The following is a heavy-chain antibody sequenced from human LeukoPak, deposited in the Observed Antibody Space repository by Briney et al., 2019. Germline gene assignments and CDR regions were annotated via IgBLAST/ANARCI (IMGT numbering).Heavy chain of an antibody. J-gene: IGHJ6*03. CDR1: GFTFSSYS. Sequence: GSLRLSCAASGFTFSSYSMNWVRQAPGKGLEWVSSISSSSSYIYYADSVKGRFTISRDNAKNSLYLQINSLRAEDTAVYYCARGTGKYYMDVWGKGTTVTVSS. V-gene: IGHV3-21*01. CDR2: ISSSSSYI. CDR3: ARGTGKYYMDV.